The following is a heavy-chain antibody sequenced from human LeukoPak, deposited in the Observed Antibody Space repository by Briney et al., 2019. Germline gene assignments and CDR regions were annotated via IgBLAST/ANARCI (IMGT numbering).Heavy chain of an antibody. J-gene: IGHJ5*02. CDR1: GDSVSSNSVA. D-gene: IGHD2-2*02. V-gene: IGHV6-1*01. CDR2: TYYTSKWSS. Sequence: QTLSLTCAISGDSVSSNSVAWNWIRQSPSRGLEWLGRTYYTSKWSSDYAVSVKSRITITPDTSKNQFSLQLASVSPEDTAVYYCARGYLKPGFDHWGQGSLVTVSS. CDR3: ARGYLKPGFDH.